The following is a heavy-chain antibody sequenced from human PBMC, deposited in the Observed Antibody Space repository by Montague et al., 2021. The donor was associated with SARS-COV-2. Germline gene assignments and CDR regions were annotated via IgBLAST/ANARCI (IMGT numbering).Heavy chain of an antibody. D-gene: IGHD1-20*01. J-gene: IGHJ5*02. Sequence: SETLSLTCSVSGGSISSYYWSWIRQSPGKGLEWSGYIFHSGITDFNPSLKSRVTISVDMSKNQISLPLNSVSAVDSAVYYCARTEYSWNDWFDPWGQGTLVTVSS. CDR1: GGSISSYY. CDR3: ARTEYSWNDWFDP. CDR2: IFHSGIT. V-gene: IGHV4-59*13.